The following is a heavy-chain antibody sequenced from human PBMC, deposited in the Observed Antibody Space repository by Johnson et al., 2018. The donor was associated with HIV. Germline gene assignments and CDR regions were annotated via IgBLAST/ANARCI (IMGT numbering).Heavy chain of an antibody. V-gene: IGHV3-13*01. CDR2: IGTAGDT. Sequence: VQLVESGGGLVQPGGSLRLSCAASGFTFSSYDMHWVRQATGKGLEWVSAIGTAGDTYYPGSVKGRFTISRDNSKNTLYLQMNSLRAEDTAVYYCAKGAAAAGPDAFDIWGQGTMVTVSS. CDR1: GFTFSSYD. CDR3: AKGAAAAGPDAFDI. D-gene: IGHD6-13*01. J-gene: IGHJ3*02.